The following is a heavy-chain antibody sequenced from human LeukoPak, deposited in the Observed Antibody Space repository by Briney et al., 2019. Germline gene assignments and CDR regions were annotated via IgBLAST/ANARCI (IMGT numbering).Heavy chain of an antibody. Sequence: ASVKVSCKASGYTFTSYGISWVRQAPGQGLEWMGWISAYNGNTNYAQKLQGRVTMARDTSTSTVYMELSSLRSEDTAVYYCARDTTILGYSGYDRSFDYWGQGTLVTVSS. V-gene: IGHV1-18*01. CDR1: GYTFTSYG. J-gene: IGHJ4*02. CDR2: ISAYNGNT. D-gene: IGHD5-12*01. CDR3: ARDTTILGYSGYDRSFDY.